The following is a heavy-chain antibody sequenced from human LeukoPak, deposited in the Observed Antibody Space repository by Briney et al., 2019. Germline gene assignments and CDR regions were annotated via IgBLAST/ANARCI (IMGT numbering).Heavy chain of an antibody. CDR2: ISSRTANT. CDR3: ARAYSASYWADY. J-gene: IGHJ4*02. Sequence: ASVKVSCKASGYTFTSQGISWVRQAPGQGLEWMGWISSRTANTEYAQKFQGRVTMTTDTSTSTAYMELGSLTSDDTAVYFCARAYSASYWADYWGQGTLVTVSS. V-gene: IGHV1-18*01. D-gene: IGHD1-26*01. CDR1: GYTFTSQG.